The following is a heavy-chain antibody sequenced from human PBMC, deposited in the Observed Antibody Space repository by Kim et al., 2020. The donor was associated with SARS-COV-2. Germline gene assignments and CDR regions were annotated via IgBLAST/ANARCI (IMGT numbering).Heavy chain of an antibody. CDR3: ALGAEDTMVRGNEPHNWFDP. V-gene: IGHV3-43*02. CDR1: GFTFDDYA. Sequence: GGSLRLSCAASGFTFDDYAMHWVRQAPGKGLEWVSLISGDGGSTYYADSVKGRFTISRDNSKNSLYLQMNSLRTEDTALYYCALGAEDTMVRGNEPHNWFDPWGQGTLVTVSS. CDR2: ISGDGGST. D-gene: IGHD3-10*01. J-gene: IGHJ5*02.